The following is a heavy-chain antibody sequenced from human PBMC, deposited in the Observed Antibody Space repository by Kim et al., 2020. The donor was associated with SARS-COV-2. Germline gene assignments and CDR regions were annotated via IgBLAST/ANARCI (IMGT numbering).Heavy chain of an antibody. J-gene: IGHJ4*02. CDR2: ISSTSTYI. D-gene: IGHD3-9*01. V-gene: IGHV3-21*01. Sequence: GGSLRLSCAASGFSFSSYGMDWVRQAPGKGLEWVSSISSTSTYIHHADSVKGRFTVSRDNAKNSLYLQMNSLRAEDTAVYYCVSDSSTGYFDYWGQGNLV. CDR1: GFSFSSYG. CDR3: VSDSSTGYFDY.